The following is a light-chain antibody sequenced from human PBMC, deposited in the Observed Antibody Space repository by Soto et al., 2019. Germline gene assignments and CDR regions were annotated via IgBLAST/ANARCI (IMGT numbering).Light chain of an antibody. CDR2: AAS. J-gene: IGKJ1*01. V-gene: IGKV1-27*01. CDR1: QGISNY. Sequence: DIQMTQSPSSLSASVGDRVTITCRASQGISNYLVWYQQKQGKVPKLLIYAASTLQSGVPSRFSGSGSGTKFSLTISSLQPEDVAPYYCQNFNGAPWTFGQGTKVEIK. CDR3: QNFNGAPWT.